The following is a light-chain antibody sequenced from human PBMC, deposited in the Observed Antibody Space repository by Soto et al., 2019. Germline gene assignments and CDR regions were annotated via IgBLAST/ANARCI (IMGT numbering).Light chain of an antibody. CDR2: GNS. CDR3: QSYDGSLGGAV. V-gene: IGLV1-40*01. Sequence: QSVLTQPPSVSGAPGQRVTISCTGSSSNIGAGYDVHWYQQLPGTAPKLLIYGNSNRPSGVPDRFSGSKSGTSASLAITGLQAEDEADYYCQSYDGSLGGAVFGGGTQLPVL. CDR1: SSNIGAGYD. J-gene: IGLJ7*01.